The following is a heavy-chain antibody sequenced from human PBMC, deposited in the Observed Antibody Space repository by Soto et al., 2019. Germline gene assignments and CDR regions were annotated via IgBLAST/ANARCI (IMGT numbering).Heavy chain of an antibody. J-gene: IGHJ5*02. V-gene: IGHV4-30-2*01. CDR2: IYHSGST. Sequence: SETLSLTCAVSGGSISSGGYSWSWIRQPPGKGLEWIGYIYHSGSTYYNPSLKSRVTISVDRSKNQFSLKLSSVTAADTAVYYCARARYDFWSGYYATNWFDPWGQGTLVTVSS. D-gene: IGHD3-3*01. CDR1: GGSISSGGYS. CDR3: ARARYDFWSGYYATNWFDP.